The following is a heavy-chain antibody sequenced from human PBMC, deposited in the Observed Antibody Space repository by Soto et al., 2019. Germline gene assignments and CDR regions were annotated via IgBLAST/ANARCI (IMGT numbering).Heavy chain of an antibody. V-gene: IGHV1-18*04. Sequence: ASVKVSCQASGYTFTSYGSSWVRQAPGQGLEPMGWISAYNGNTNYAQKLQGRVTMTTDTSTSTAYMELRSLRSDDTAVYYCARANRDDFWSGYLNTYYYYGMDVWGQGTTVTVSS. CDR2: ISAYNGNT. D-gene: IGHD3-3*01. CDR1: GYTFTSYG. CDR3: ARANRDDFWSGYLNTYYYYGMDV. J-gene: IGHJ6*02.